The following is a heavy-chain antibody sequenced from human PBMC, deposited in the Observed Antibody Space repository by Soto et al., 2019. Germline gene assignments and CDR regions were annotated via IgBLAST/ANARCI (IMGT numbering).Heavy chain of an antibody. Sequence: QVQLVESGGGVVQPGTSLRLSCAASGFNFSIYGMHWVRQAPGQGLEWVALIWYDGRNKYYAESVKGRLTISRDDSKKTLYMQMINLRADDTALYFCASATTSFGNRHLDCSGMEVWGQGTTVTVTS. J-gene: IGHJ6*02. CDR3: ASATTSFGNRHLDCSGMEV. CDR2: IWYDGRNK. V-gene: IGHV3-33*01. D-gene: IGHD2-15*01. CDR1: GFNFSIYG.